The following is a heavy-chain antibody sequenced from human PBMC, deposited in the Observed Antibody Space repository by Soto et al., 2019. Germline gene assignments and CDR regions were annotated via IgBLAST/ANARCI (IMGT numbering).Heavy chain of an antibody. CDR3: ARPGITGTTGDY. V-gene: IGHV3-74*01. Sequence: GGSLSLSCAASGFTFSTSWMHWVRQAPGKGLVWVSRINMDGSSTNYADSVKGRFTISRDNAKNTLYLQMNSLRAEDTAVYYCARPGITGTTGDYWGQGTLVTVSS. CDR1: GFTFSTSW. D-gene: IGHD1-20*01. J-gene: IGHJ4*02. CDR2: INMDGSST.